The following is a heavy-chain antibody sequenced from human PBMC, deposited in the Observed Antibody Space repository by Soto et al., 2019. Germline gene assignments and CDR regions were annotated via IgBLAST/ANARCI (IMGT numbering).Heavy chain of an antibody. CDR3: ARPQRAAGTGSYYGMDV. J-gene: IGHJ6*02. D-gene: IGHD6-13*01. CDR2: IYPGDSDT. CDR1: GYSFTSYW. V-gene: IGHV5-51*01. Sequence: PGESLKISGKGSGYSFTSYWIGWVRQRPLKVLEWMGIIYPGDSDTRYSPAFQGQVTISAAKSISTAYLPSSSLKASDTAMSYSARPQRAAGTGSYYGMDVCGQGTTVTLS.